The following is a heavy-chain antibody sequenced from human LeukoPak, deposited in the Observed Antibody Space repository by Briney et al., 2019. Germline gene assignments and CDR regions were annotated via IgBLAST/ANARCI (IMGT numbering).Heavy chain of an antibody. Sequence: GRSLRLSCAASGFTFRKYALSWVPRAPSRGRRWVSGISRGGGDTYYANSGKGRFVTSRADSKSTLIPQMNSPRADDTAVYYCANTDFRDNWGQGTLVTVSS. V-gene: IGHV3-23*01. J-gene: IGHJ4*02. CDR1: GFTFRKYA. CDR2: ISRGGGDT. CDR3: ANTDFRDN. D-gene: IGHD3-3*01.